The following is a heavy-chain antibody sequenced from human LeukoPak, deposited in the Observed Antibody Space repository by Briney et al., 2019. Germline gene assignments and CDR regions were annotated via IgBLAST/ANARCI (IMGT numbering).Heavy chain of an antibody. J-gene: IGHJ4*02. CDR1: GGSFSGYY. CDR3: ARGRVYAIDY. CDR2: INHSGST. Sequence: SETLSLTCAVYGGSFSGYYWSWIRQPPGKGLEWIGEINHSGSTNYNPSLKSRVTISVDTSKNQFSLKLSSVTAADTAVYYCARGRVYAIDYWGQGTLVTVSS. D-gene: IGHD2-8*01. V-gene: IGHV4-34*01.